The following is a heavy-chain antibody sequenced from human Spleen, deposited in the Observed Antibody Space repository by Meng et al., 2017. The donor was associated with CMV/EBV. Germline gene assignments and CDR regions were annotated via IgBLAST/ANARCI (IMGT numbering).Heavy chain of an antibody. D-gene: IGHD6-6*01. V-gene: IGHV3-30-3*01. Sequence: GGSLRLSCAASGFTFSSYWMSWVRQAPGKGLEWVALISEDGSKKFSAGSVQGRFSISRDNSKNTLYLQMNSLRAEDTAVYYCSTEYSSSAGLDYFDYWGQGTLVTVSS. CDR1: GFTFSSYW. J-gene: IGHJ4*02. CDR3: STEYSSSAGLDYFDY. CDR2: ISEDGSKK.